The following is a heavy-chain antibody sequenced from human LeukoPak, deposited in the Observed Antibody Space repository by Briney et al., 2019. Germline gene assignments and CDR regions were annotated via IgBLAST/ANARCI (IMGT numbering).Heavy chain of an antibody. CDR3: AMGATGEYLQF. CDR2: IYSGGRT. D-gene: IGHD1-26*01. CDR1: GFNVIGNY. J-gene: IGHJ1*01. Sequence: GESLRLSCAPSGFNVIGNYMTWVRQAPGKGLEWVSVIYSGGRTYYADSVKGRFTISRDNSNNTLYLQMNRLRTEDTAVYYCAMGATGEYLQFWGQGTLVTVSS. V-gene: IGHV3-53*01.